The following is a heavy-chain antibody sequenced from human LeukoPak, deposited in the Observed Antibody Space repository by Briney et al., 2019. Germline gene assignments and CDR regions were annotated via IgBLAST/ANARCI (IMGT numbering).Heavy chain of an antibody. CDR3: ARSGGYGDFDY. CDR1: GGSISGYY. V-gene: IGHV4-34*01. CDR2: INHSGTT. Sequence: SETLSLTCAVYGGSISGYYLSWIRQSPGKGLEWIGEINHSGTTNYNPSLKSRVTMSVDTSKNQFSLKLSSVTAADTAVYYCARSGGYGDFDYWGQGTMVTVSS. J-gene: IGHJ4*02. D-gene: IGHD5-12*01.